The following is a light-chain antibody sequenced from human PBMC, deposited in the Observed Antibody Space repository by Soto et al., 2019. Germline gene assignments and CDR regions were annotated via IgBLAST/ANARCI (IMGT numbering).Light chain of an antibody. J-gene: IGKJ1*01. V-gene: IGKV3D-20*02. Sequence: ELFLTQSPDTLSLSPGDRAALSCRASQRVAGNFLAWYQQKPGQSPRLLIYGASYRASDIPDRFSGSGSGTDFTLTISRLEPEDFAVYYCQQRTDRPPWTFGQGTKVDIK. CDR3: QQRTDRPPWT. CDR2: GAS. CDR1: QRVAGNF.